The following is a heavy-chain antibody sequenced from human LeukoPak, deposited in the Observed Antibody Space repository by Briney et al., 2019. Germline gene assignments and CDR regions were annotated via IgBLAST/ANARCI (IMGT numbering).Heavy chain of an antibody. CDR3: AKDRSCTNNICHGDFDY. V-gene: IGHV3-23*01. J-gene: IGHJ4*02. CDR1: GFTFSSYA. CDR2: ISGSGGDT. D-gene: IGHD2-8*01. Sequence: GGSLRLSCAASGFTFSSYAMSWVRQAPGKGLEWVSGISGSGGDTYYSDSVKGRFTISRDNSKNTLYLQMNSLRAEDTAVYYCAKDRSCTNNICHGDFDYWGQGTLVTVSS.